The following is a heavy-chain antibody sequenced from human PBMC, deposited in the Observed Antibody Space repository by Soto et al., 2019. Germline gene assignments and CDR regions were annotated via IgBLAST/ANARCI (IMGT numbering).Heavy chain of an antibody. J-gene: IGHJ6*02. CDR2: IIPMFDTP. CDR1: GATFTNFA. D-gene: IGHD5-18*01. V-gene: IGHV1-69*19. Sequence: QVQVVQSGAEVKKPGSSVKVSCKVSGATFTNFAISWVRQAPGQGLEWMGGIIPMFDTPHYAQNFRSRVTITADGAATTSYMELNSLRSASTAVYYCAAGGHKDGYNYYHGMDVWGQGTTVTVS. CDR3: AAGGHKDGYNYYHGMDV.